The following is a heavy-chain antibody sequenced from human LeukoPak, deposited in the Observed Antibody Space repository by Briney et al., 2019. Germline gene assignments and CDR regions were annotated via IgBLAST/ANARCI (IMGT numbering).Heavy chain of an antibody. Sequence: PSETLSLTCTVSGDSISRHYWSWIRQPPRKGLEWIGYIHQNGRTSYNPSLRSRISMSVDTSKNQFPLRLSSVTTADTAVYFCARVGGDFDGNWGEDSWGQGTLVTVSS. CDR2: IHQNGRT. CDR3: ARVGGDFDGNWGEDS. D-gene: IGHD4-23*01. V-gene: IGHV4-59*11. J-gene: IGHJ4*02. CDR1: GDSISRHY.